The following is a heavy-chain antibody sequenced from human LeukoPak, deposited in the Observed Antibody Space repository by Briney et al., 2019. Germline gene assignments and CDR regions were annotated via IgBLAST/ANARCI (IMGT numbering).Heavy chain of an antibody. CDR2: IIPILGIA. CDR1: GGTFSSYT. V-gene: IGHV1-69*10. J-gene: IGHJ4*02. Sequence: SVKVSCKASGGTFSSYTISWVRQAPGQGLEWMGGIIPILGIANYAQKFQGRVTITADKSTSTAYMELSSLRSEDTAVYYCARVPLRITMVRGVTTPFQHSYFDYWGQGTLVTVSS. CDR3: ARVPLRITMVRGVTTPFQHSYFDY. D-gene: IGHD3-10*01.